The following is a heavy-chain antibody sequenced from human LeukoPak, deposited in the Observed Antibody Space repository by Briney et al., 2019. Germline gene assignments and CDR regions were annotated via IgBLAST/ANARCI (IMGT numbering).Heavy chain of an antibody. Sequence: GGSLRLSCAASGFTFSSYGMHWVRQAPGKGLEWVAVISYDGSNKYYADSEKGRFTISRDNSKNTLYLQMNSLRAEDTAVYYCAKDEGFSGSYSYFDYWGQGTLVTVSS. V-gene: IGHV3-30*18. J-gene: IGHJ4*02. CDR1: GFTFSSYG. CDR2: ISYDGSNK. D-gene: IGHD3-10*01. CDR3: AKDEGFSGSYSYFDY.